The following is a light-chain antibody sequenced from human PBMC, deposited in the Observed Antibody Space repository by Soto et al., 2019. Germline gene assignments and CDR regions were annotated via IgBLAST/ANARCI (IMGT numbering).Light chain of an antibody. V-gene: IGLV2-14*02. CDR2: EVS. Sequence: QSALTQPASVSGSPGQSITISCTVTSSDVGSYNLVSWYQHHPGKVPKLMIYEVSKRPSGLSNRFSGSKSGNTASLTISGLQAEDEADYYCSSYTSSSTPFVFGTGTKLTVL. CDR3: SSYTSSSTPFV. J-gene: IGLJ1*01. CDR1: SSDVGSYNL.